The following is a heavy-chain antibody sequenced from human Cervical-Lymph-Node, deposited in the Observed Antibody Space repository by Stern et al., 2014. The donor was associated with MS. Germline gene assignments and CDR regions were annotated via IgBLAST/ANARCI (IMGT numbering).Heavy chain of an antibody. Sequence: QLQLQESGPGLVKPSQTLSLTCTVSDDSINSDIYYWSWIRQPPGKGLEWIGYIYYSGSSYYNPSLKSRVTMSLDTSKNQFSLRLGSVTAADTAVYYCARVTGDGFGHGYSSFYGLDVWGQGTTVTVSS. V-gene: IGHV4-30-4*01. CDR2: IYYSGSS. CDR3: ARVTGDGFGHGYSSFYGLDV. D-gene: IGHD1-20*01. CDR1: DDSINSDIYY. J-gene: IGHJ6*02.